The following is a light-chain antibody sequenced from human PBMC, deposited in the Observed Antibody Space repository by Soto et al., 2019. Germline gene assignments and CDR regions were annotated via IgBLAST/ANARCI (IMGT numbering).Light chain of an antibody. J-gene: IGLJ2*01. CDR3: QSYDSSLDVA. CDR1: SSNIGAGYD. CDR2: GNS. Sequence: QSVLTQPPSVSGAPGQRVTISCTGSSSNIGAGYDVHWYQQLPGTAPKLLIYGNSNRPSGVPDRFSGSKSGTSASLAITGLQAEDEADYYCQSYDSSLDVAFGGGTKLTVL. V-gene: IGLV1-40*01.